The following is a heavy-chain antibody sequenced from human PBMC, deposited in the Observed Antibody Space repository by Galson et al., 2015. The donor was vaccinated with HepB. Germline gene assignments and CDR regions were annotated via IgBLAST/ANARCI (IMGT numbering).Heavy chain of an antibody. CDR2: ISAYNGNT. CDR3: ARDRSTTPSYYYYMDV. Sequence: SVKVSCKASGYTFTSYAMNWVRQAPGQGLEWMGWISAYNGNTNYAQKLQGRVTMTTDTSTSTAYMELRSLRSDDTAVYYCARDRSTTPSYYYYMDVWGKGTTVTVSS. D-gene: IGHD2/OR15-2a*01. V-gene: IGHV1-18*01. CDR1: GYTFTSYA. J-gene: IGHJ6*03.